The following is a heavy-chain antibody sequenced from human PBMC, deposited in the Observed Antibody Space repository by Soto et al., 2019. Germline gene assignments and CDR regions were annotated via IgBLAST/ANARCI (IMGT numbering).Heavy chain of an antibody. CDR2: ISAYNGNT. CDR3: ARLVTLLYSSSWYVGWFDP. D-gene: IGHD6-13*01. CDR1: GYTFTSYG. J-gene: IGHJ5*02. Sequence: GASVKVSCKASGYTFTSYGISWVRQAPGQGLEWMGWISAYNGNTNYAQKLQGRVTMTTDTSTSTAYMELSSLRSEDTAVYYCARLVTLLYSSSWYVGWFDPWGQGTLVTVSS. V-gene: IGHV1-18*01.